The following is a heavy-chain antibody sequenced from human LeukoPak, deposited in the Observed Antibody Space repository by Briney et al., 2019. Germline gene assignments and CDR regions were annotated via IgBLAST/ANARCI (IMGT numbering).Heavy chain of an antibody. Sequence: ASVKVSCKASGYTFTGYYMHWVRQAPGQGLEWMGWINPNSGGTNYAQKFQGRVTMTRDTSISTAHMELSRLRSDDTAVYYCARGEAAMVRGVFDYWGQGTLVTVSS. CDR2: INPNSGGT. J-gene: IGHJ4*02. D-gene: IGHD5-18*01. V-gene: IGHV1-2*02. CDR1: GYTFTGYY. CDR3: ARGEAAMVRGVFDY.